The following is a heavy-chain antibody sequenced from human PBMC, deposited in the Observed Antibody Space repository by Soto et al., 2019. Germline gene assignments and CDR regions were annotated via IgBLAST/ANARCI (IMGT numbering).Heavy chain of an antibody. CDR1: GYTFTSYG. CDR2: ISAYNGNT. V-gene: IGHV1-18*01. CDR3: ARLERNYYGSGSYTYYFDY. D-gene: IGHD3-10*01. J-gene: IGHJ4*02. Sequence: ASVKVSCKASGYTFTSYGISWVRQAPGQGLEWMGWISAYNGNTNYAQKFQGRVTMTTDTSTSTAYMELRSLRSDDTAVYYCARLERNYYGSGSYTYYFDYWGQGTLVTVSS.